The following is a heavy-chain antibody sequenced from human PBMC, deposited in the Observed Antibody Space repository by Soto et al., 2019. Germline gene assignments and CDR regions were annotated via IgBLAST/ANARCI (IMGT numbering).Heavy chain of an antibody. J-gene: IGHJ4*02. D-gene: IGHD6-6*01. CDR1: GFTFSSYG. Sequence: PGGSLRLSCAASGFTFSSYGIHWVRQAPGKGLEWVAVISYDGSNKYYADSVKGRFTISRDNSKNTLYLQMNSLRAEDTAVYYCAKDMSIAATLELFDYWGQGTLVTVSS. V-gene: IGHV3-30*18. CDR2: ISYDGSNK. CDR3: AKDMSIAATLELFDY.